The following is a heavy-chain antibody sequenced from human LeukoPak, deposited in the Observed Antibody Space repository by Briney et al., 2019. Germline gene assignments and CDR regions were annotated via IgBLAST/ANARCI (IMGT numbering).Heavy chain of an antibody. V-gene: IGHV1-2*02. J-gene: IGHJ4*02. CDR2: INPHGGGT. Sequence: GASAKVSCMTSGYTFTGYYIHWVRQAPEQGLERVGWINPHGGGTNYAQRFQGTVTMTRDTSISSAYMELSGLRSDDTAVFYCARQFNAYFDCWGQGTLVTVCS. CDR3: ARQFNAYFDC. CDR1: GYTFTGYY.